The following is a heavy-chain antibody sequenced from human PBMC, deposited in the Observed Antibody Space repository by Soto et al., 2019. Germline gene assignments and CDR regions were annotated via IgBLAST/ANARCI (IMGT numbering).Heavy chain of an antibody. D-gene: IGHD2-2*01. V-gene: IGHV1-69*01. CDR2: IIPIFGTA. Sequence: QVQLVQSGAEVKKPASSVKVSCKASGGTFSSYAISWVRQAPGQGLEWMGGIIPIFGTANYAQEFQGRVTITADESTSTAYMELSSLRSEDTAMYYCARKGYCSSTSCLDDWFDPWGQGTLVTVSS. J-gene: IGHJ5*02. CDR1: GGTFSSYA. CDR3: ARKGYCSSTSCLDDWFDP.